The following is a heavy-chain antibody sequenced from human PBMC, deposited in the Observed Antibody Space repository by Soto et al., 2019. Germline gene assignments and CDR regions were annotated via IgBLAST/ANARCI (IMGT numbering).Heavy chain of an antibody. Sequence: GGSLRLSCAASGFTFNNYWMSWVRQAPGKGLEWVANIKQDGGEKYNVDSVKGRFTISRDNAKNSLFLQMNSLRAEDTAVYYCARHADYVSMAVWGNGTTVTVSS. CDR2: IKQDGGEK. V-gene: IGHV3-7*01. CDR1: GFTFNNYW. J-gene: IGHJ6*03. CDR3: ARHADYVSMAV. D-gene: IGHD3-16*01.